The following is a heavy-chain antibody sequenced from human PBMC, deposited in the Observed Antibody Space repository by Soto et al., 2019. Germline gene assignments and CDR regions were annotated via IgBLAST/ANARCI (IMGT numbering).Heavy chain of an antibody. D-gene: IGHD6-13*01. CDR2: ISVNGNNI. CDR3: ARSHSSSWHWFDP. V-gene: IGHV3-30-3*01. CDR1: GFTFSSYP. J-gene: IGHJ5*02. Sequence: GGSLRLSFAASGFTFSSYPMHWVRQAPGKGPEWVAVISVNGNNIHYGDSVKGRFTISRDNSKNTLYLQMSSLRVEDTAVYYCARSHSSSWHWFDPWGQGTLVTVSS.